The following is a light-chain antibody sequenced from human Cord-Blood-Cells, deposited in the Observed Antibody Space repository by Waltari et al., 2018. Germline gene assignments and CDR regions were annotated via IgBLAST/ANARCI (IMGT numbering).Light chain of an antibody. V-gene: IGKV1-5*01. CDR3: QQYNSYSFT. Sequence: DIQMTQSPSTLSASVGDRVTITCRASQSISSWLAWYQQKPGKAPNLLIYDASSLESGVPSRFSGSVSGTEFTLTISSLQPDDFATYYCQQYNSYSFTFGQGTKLEIK. J-gene: IGKJ2*01. CDR2: DAS. CDR1: QSISSW.